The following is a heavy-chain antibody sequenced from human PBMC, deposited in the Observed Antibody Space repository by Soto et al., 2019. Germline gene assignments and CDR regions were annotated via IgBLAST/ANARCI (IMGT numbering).Heavy chain of an antibody. V-gene: IGHV4-31*03. Sequence: SQTLSLTGTVSGGSISSGGYYWSWIRQHPGKGLEWIGYIYYSGSTYYNPSLKSRVTISVDTSKNQFSLKLSSVTAADTAVYYCARGTLGIAAEVWFDPWGQGTLVTVSS. D-gene: IGHD6-13*01. CDR1: GGSISSGGYY. CDR3: ARGTLGIAAEVWFDP. J-gene: IGHJ5*02. CDR2: IYYSGST.